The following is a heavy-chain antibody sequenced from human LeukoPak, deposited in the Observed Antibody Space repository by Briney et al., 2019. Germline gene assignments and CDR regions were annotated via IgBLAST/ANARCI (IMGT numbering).Heavy chain of an antibody. V-gene: IGHV3-30*02. CDR1: GFTFSNYG. CDR3: ARDQYYFGSGSYSGMDV. J-gene: IGHJ6*02. CDR2: IWYDGRTK. Sequence: GGSLRLSCEVSGFTFSNYGMHWVRQAPGKGLEWVALIWYDGRTKFHADSVKGRFTISRDNSKNTLYLQMNSLRAEDTAVYYCARDQYYFGSGSYSGMDVWGQGTTVTVSS. D-gene: IGHD3-10*01.